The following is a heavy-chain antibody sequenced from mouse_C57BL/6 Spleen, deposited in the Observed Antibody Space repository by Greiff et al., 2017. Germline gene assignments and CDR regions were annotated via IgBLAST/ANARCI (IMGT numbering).Heavy chain of an antibody. CDR3: ARSLITTTVARGYFDV. CDR2: INPNYGTT. Sequence: VQLQQSGPELVKPGASVKISCKASGYSFTDYNMNWVKQSNGKSLEWIGVINPNYGTTSYNQKFKGKATLTVDQSSSTAYMQLNSLTSEDSAVYYCARSLITTTVARGYFDVWGTGTTVTVSS. V-gene: IGHV1-39*01. D-gene: IGHD1-1*01. J-gene: IGHJ1*03. CDR1: GYSFTDYN.